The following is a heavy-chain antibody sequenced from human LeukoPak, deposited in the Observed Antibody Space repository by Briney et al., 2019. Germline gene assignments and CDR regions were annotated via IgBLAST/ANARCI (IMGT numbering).Heavy chain of an antibody. CDR2: INPNTGGT. J-gene: IGHJ4*02. CDR3: ARASRITIFGVFNH. D-gene: IGHD3-3*01. Sequence: ASVKVSCKASGYTFTGYFMHWVRQAPGQGLEWMGWINPNTGGTNYAQKFQGRFTMTRDTSINTAYMELSRLRSDDTAVYYCARASRITIFGVFNHWGQGTLVTVSS. V-gene: IGHV1-2*02. CDR1: GYTFTGYF.